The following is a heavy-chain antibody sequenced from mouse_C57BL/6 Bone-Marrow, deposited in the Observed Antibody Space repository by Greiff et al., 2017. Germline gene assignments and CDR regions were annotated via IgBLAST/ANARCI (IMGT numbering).Heavy chain of an antibody. CDR3: SSSRYAMDY. Sequence: QVQLQQSGAELARPGASVKLSCKASGYTFTSYGISWVKQRTGQGLEWIGEIYPRSGNTYYNEKFKGKATLTADKSSSTAYMELRSLTSEDSAVYFYSSSRYAMDYGGRGTSVTVTS. D-gene: IGHD6-1*01. CDR2: IYPRSGNT. J-gene: IGHJ4*01. CDR1: GYTFTSYG. V-gene: IGHV1-81*01.